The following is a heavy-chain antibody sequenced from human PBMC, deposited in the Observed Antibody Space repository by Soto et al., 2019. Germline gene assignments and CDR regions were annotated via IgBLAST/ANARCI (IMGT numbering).Heavy chain of an antibody. CDR1: GWPINSSHW. CDR2: IYHSGST. D-gene: IGHD6-19*01. CDR3: ARNPGIAVTGAD. Sequence: SETLSLTCAVSGWPINSSHWWSWFRQPPGKGLEWIGEIYHSGSTNYNPSLKSRVTISVDKSKNQFSLKLSSVTAADTAVYYCARNPGIAVTGADWGQGTLVTVS. J-gene: IGHJ4*02. V-gene: IGHV4-4*02.